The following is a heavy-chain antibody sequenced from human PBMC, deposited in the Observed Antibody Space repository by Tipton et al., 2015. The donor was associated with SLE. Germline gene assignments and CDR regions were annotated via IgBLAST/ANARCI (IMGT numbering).Heavy chain of an antibody. D-gene: IGHD3-3*01. CDR1: GFTFSRST. CDR3: PLVS. J-gene: IGHJ5*01. Sequence: SLRLSCAASGFTFSRSTIHWVRQAPGKALEWVALISYDGTNKSNADSVKGRFTISRDSSKITLCLQMNSLRGSASAPTLFPLVSW. V-gene: IGHV3-30*04. CDR2: ISYDGTNK.